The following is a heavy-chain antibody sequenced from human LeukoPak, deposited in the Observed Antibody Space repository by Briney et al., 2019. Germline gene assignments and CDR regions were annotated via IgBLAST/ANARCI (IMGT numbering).Heavy chain of an antibody. CDR1: GGPIRSHY. V-gene: IGHV4-59*11. CDR2: IYYSGIT. CDR3: ARDGNGDYDDAFDI. Sequence: PPETLSLTCTVSGGPIRSHYWSWIRQPPGKGLEWIGYIYYSGITNYNPSLKSRVTISVDTSKNQLSLKVRSVTTADTAVYYCARDGNGDYDDAFDIWGQGIMVTVYS. J-gene: IGHJ3*02. D-gene: IGHD4-17*01.